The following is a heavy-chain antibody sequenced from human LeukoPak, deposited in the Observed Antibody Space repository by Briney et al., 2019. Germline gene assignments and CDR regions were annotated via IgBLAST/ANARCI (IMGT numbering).Heavy chain of an antibody. CDR2: ISAYNGNT. D-gene: IGHD3-9*01. Sequence: ASVKVSCKASAYTFPSYGISWVRQAPGQGLEWMGWISAYNGNTNYAQKLQGRVTMTTDTSTSTAYIELRGLRSDDTAVYYCARAGYYDVLTGYHKCDYWGQGTLVTVSS. V-gene: IGHV1-18*01. J-gene: IGHJ4*02. CDR1: AYTFPSYG. CDR3: ARAGYYDVLTGYHKCDY.